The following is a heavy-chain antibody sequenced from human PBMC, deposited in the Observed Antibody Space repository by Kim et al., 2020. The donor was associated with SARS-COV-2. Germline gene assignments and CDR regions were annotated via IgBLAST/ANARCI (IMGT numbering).Heavy chain of an antibody. D-gene: IGHD3-3*01. Sequence: SVKVSCKASGGTFSSYAISWVRQAPGQGLEWMGGIIPIFGTANYAQKFQGRVTITADESTSTAYMELSSLRSEDTAVYYCARVGYDFWSGYYRLYGMDVWGQGTTVTVSS. CDR2: IIPIFGTA. V-gene: IGHV1-69*13. J-gene: IGHJ6*02. CDR3: ARVGYDFWSGYYRLYGMDV. CDR1: GGTFSSYA.